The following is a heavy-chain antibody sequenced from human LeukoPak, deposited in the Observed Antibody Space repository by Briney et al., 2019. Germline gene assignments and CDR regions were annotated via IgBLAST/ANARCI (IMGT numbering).Heavy chain of an antibody. Sequence: SETLSLTCIVSGGSLSGSSYYWGWIRQPPGKGLEWIGSIHYSGTTYYNPSLKSRVTISVDTSKNQFSLKLSSVTAADTAVFYCARHRMGCGWPIDYWGQGTLVAVSS. D-gene: IGHD6-19*01. CDR1: GGSLSGSSYY. J-gene: IGHJ4*02. CDR2: IHYSGTT. V-gene: IGHV4-39*01. CDR3: ARHRMGCGWPIDY.